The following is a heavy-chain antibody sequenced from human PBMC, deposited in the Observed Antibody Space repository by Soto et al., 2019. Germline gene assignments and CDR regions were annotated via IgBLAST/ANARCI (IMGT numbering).Heavy chain of an antibody. D-gene: IGHD5-18*01. J-gene: IGHJ5*02. Sequence: SETLSLTCHVSGGSFSSSSYYCGWIRQPPGKGLEWIGSLYYSGTTYYNPSLKSRVTISVDRAKNQFSLNLTSVTAADMAVYYCVRHSGYSSNWGEFDPWGQGTMVTVYS. CDR2: LYYSGTT. CDR1: GGSFSSSSYY. CDR3: VRHSGYSSNWGEFDP. V-gene: IGHV4-39*01.